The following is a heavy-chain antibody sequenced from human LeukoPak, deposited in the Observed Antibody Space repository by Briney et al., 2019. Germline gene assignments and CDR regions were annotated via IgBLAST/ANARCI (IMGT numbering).Heavy chain of an antibody. D-gene: IGHD1-26*01. CDR1: GFTFSNYP. CDR3: GKYVQTSVGANDY. Sequence: PGGSLRLSCAAAGFTFSNYPMNWVRQAPGKGLEWVSVISGGGGATFYGDSVQGRFTISRDNSRDTLYLQMSSLRAEDTAVYYCGKYVQTSVGANDYWGRGTLVTASS. CDR2: ISGGGGAT. V-gene: IGHV3-23*01. J-gene: IGHJ4*02.